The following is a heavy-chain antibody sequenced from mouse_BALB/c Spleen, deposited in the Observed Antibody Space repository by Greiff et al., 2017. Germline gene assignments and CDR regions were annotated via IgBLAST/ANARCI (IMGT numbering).Heavy chain of an antibody. CDR2: INPSNGGT. CDR1: GYTFTSYY. CDR3: TRRYYGRGYAMDY. V-gene: IGHV1S81*02. D-gene: IGHD1-1*01. J-gene: IGHJ4*01. Sequence: VQLQQSGAELVKPGASVKLSCKASGYTFTSYYMYWVKQRPGQGLEWIGEINPSNGGTNFNEKFKSKATLTVDKSSSTAYMQLSSLTSEDSAVYYCTRRYYGRGYAMDYWGQGTSVTVSS.